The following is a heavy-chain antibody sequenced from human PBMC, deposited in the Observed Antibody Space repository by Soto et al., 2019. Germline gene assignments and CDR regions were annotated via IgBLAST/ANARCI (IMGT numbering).Heavy chain of an antibody. D-gene: IGHD3-3*01. J-gene: IGHJ4*02. CDR2: IYSGGST. Sequence: HPGGSLRLSCAASGFTVSSNYMSWVRQAPGKGLEWVSVIYSGGSTYYADSVKGRFTISRDNSKNTLYLQMNSLRAEDTAVYYCARDVGGDFWSGYSSASLDYWGQGTLVTVSS. CDR3: ARDVGGDFWSGYSSASLDY. V-gene: IGHV3-66*01. CDR1: GFTVSSNY.